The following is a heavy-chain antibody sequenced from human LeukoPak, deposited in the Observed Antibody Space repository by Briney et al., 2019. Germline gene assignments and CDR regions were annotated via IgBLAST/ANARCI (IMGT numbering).Heavy chain of an antibody. CDR2: IYYSGST. J-gene: IGHJ4*02. Sequence: SETLSLTCTVSGGSISSYYWSWIRQPPGKGLEWIGYIYYSGSTNYNPSLRSRVTISVDTSKNQFSLKLSSVTAADTAVYYCARISPPYYYDSSGYQWGQGTLVTVSS. V-gene: IGHV4-59*08. CDR3: ARISPPYYYDSSGYQ. D-gene: IGHD3-22*01. CDR1: GGSISSYY.